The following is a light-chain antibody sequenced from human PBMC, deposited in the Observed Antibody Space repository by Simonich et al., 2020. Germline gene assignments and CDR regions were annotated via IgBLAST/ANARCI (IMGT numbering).Light chain of an antibody. J-gene: IGKJ2*01. CDR1: QSVSRY. Sequence: EIVLTQSPGTLSLSPGERATLSCRASQSVSRYLAWNQQKPGQAPRLLIYDASNRATGIPARFSGSGSVTDFTLTISSLEPEDFAVYYCQQRSNWPYTFGQGTKLEIK. CDR2: DAS. CDR3: QQRSNWPYT. V-gene: IGKV3-11*01.